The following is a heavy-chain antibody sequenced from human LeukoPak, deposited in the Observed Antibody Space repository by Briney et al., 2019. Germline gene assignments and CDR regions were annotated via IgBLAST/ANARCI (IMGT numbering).Heavy chain of an antibody. J-gene: IGHJ2*01. CDR2: IWYDGSNK. Sequence: PGRSLRLSCAASGFTFSSYGMHWVRQAPGKGLEWVAVIWYDGSNKYYADSVKGRFTISRDISSNTLYLQMGSLRVEDTAMYYCGRAGRYYPGSGSRDWHFDLWGRGTLVTVSS. V-gene: IGHV3-33*01. D-gene: IGHD3-10*01. CDR1: GFTFSSYG. CDR3: GRAGRYYPGSGSRDWHFDL.